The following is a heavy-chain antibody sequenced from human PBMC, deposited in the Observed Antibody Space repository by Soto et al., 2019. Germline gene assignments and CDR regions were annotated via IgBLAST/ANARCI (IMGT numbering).Heavy chain of an antibody. J-gene: IGHJ6*02. Sequence: QVQLVQSGAEVKKPGSSVKVSCKASGGTFSRYSITWVRQAPGHGLEWIGRIIPIFGIASYAQKFQGGVTITADESTRAAYMELSSLRSDDTAVYYCAREDRDRETGLVPAAIDGMDVWGQGTTVTVSS. D-gene: IGHD2-2*01. CDR1: GGTFSRYS. CDR3: AREDRDRETGLVPAAIDGMDV. V-gene: IGHV1-69*08. CDR2: IIPIFGIA.